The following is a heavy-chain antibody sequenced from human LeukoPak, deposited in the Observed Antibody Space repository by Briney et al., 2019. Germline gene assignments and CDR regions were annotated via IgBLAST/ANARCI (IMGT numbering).Heavy chain of an antibody. CDR2: IIPIFGTA. J-gene: IGHJ6*02. CDR1: GGTFSSYA. D-gene: IGHD2-2*01. CDR3: ARERLYCSSTSCYVQGWSQGYGMDV. Sequence: ASVKVSCKASGGTFSSYAISWVRQAPGQGLEWMGGIIPIFGTANYAQKFQGRVTITADGSTSTAYMELSSLRSEDTAVYYCARERLYCSSTSCYVQGWSQGYGMDVWGQGTTVTVSS. V-gene: IGHV1-69*13.